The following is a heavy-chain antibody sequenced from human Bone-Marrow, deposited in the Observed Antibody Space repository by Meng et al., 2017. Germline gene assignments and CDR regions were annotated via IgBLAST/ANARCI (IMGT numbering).Heavy chain of an antibody. D-gene: IGHD1-26*01. CDR3: ARQLGATDY. Sequence: GPLVETGLGLVTRGGTLRLSCAASGLTFSDYYMSWIRQAPGKGLEWVSYISSSGSTIYYADSVKGRFTISRDNAKNSLYLQMNSLRAEDTAVYYCARQLGATDYWGQGTLVTVSS. CDR1: GLTFSDYY. CDR2: ISSSGSTI. J-gene: IGHJ4*02. V-gene: IGHV3-11*01.